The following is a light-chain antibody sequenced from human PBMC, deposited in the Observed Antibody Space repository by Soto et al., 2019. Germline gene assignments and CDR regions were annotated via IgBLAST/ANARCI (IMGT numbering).Light chain of an antibody. CDR1: QRISSY. V-gene: IGKV1-39*01. J-gene: IGKJ4*01. CDR3: QQGNSTPLT. CDR2: AAS. Sequence: DVQMTQSPSSLSASVGDIVTITCRASQRISSYLNWYQQKPGKAPKLLIYAASSLQSGVPSRFSGGGSGTDFTLTISSLQPEDFATYYCQQGNSTPLTFGGGTRVEI.